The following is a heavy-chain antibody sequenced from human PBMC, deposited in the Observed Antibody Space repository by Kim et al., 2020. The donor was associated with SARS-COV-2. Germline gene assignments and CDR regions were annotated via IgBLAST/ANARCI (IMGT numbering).Heavy chain of an antibody. V-gene: IGHV3-23*01. D-gene: IGHD3-16*01. CDR3: GIAPAGGGKIYGMDV. J-gene: IGHJ6*02. Sequence: GGSLRLSCAASGFTFSSYAMSWVRQAPGKGLEWVSAISGSGGSTYYADSVKGRFTISRDNSKNTLYLQMNSLRAEDTAVYYCGIAPAGGGKIYGMDVWGQGTTVTVSS. CDR1: GFTFSSYA. CDR2: ISGSGGST.